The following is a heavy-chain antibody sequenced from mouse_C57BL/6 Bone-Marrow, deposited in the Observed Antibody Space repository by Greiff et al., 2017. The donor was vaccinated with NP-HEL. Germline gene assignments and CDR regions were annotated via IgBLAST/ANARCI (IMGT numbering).Heavy chain of an antibody. Sequence: VQLKESGAELVMPGASVKLSCTASGFNITDDYMHWVKQRPEQGLEWIGWIDPENGDTEYASKFQGKATITADTSSNTAYLQLSSLTSEDTAVYYCTTPVITTVVATVDYWGQGTTRTVSS. V-gene: IGHV14-4*01. CDR3: TTPVITTVVATVDY. D-gene: IGHD1-1*01. CDR1: GFNITDDY. J-gene: IGHJ2*01. CDR2: IDPENGDT.